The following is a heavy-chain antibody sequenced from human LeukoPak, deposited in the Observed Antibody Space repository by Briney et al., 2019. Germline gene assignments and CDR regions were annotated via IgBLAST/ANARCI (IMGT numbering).Heavy chain of an antibody. V-gene: IGHV3-74*01. J-gene: IGHJ4*02. CDR1: GFSLSSYW. Sequence: PGGSLRLSCAASGFSLSSYWMHWVRQAPGKGLIWVSRINSDGTTTSDADSVKGRFTISRDNAKNTLYLQMNSLRAEDTAVYYCARDPRVFNSGWYSRVEDYFDYWGQGTLITVSS. CDR2: INSDGTTT. CDR3: ARDPRVFNSGWYSRVEDYFDY. D-gene: IGHD6-19*01.